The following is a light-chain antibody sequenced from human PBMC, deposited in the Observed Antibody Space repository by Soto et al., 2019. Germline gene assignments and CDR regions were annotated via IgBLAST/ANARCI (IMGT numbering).Light chain of an antibody. Sequence: DTVMTQSPATLSVSPGDRATLSCRASHSVSSNLAWYQQKPGQGPRLLIYGASTTATGIPARFSGSGSGTEFTLPITSLQSEDFAVSYCQQYNNWPRTFGQGTKVEI. CDR1: HSVSSN. CDR3: QQYNNWPRT. CDR2: GAS. V-gene: IGKV3-15*01. J-gene: IGKJ1*01.